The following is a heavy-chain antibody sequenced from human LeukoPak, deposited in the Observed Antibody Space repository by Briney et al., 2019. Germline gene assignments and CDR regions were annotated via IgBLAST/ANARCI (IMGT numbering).Heavy chain of an antibody. Sequence: PSETLSPTCTVSGGSISSYYWSWIRQPPGKGLEWIGYIYYSGGTNYNPSLKSRVTISVDTSKNQFSLKLTSVTAADTAVYYCAGGSYDYYYMDVWGKGTTVTVSS. CDR3: AGGSYDYYYMDV. J-gene: IGHJ6*03. D-gene: IGHD5-18*01. CDR1: GGSISSYY. V-gene: IGHV4-59*01. CDR2: IYYSGGT.